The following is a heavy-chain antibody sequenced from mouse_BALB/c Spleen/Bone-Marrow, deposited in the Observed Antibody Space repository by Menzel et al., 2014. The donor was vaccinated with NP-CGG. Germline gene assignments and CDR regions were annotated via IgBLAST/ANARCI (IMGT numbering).Heavy chain of an antibody. Sequence: EVRLVESGGGLVQPGGSRKLSCAASGFTFSSFGIHWVRQAPEKVLEWVAYISSGSSTIYYADTVKGRFTISRDNPKNTLFPQMTSLRSEDTAMYYFPVSGCGDSYAMDYWGHGASVTVSS. J-gene: IGHJ4*01. V-gene: IGHV5-17*02. CDR1: GFTFSSFG. D-gene: IGHD3-1*01. CDR3: PVSGCGDSYAMDY. CDR2: ISSGSSTI.